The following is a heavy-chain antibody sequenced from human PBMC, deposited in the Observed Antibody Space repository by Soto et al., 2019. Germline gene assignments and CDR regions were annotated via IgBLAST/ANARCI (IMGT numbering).Heavy chain of an antibody. Sequence: AGGSLRLSCAASGFTFSTYAMSWVRQAPGKGLEWVSAISASGDSTYSADSVKGRFTISRDNSMNALYLQMSSLRIEDTAVYYCAHPRGYGVFDAYDIWGQGTMVTVSS. D-gene: IGHD1-1*01. CDR2: ISASGDST. CDR3: AHPRGYGVFDAYDI. CDR1: GFTFSTYA. J-gene: IGHJ3*02. V-gene: IGHV3-23*01.